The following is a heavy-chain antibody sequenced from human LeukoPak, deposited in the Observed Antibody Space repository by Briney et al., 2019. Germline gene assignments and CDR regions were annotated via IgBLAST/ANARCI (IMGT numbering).Heavy chain of an antibody. CDR2: ISYDGSNK. V-gene: IGHV3-30*18. J-gene: IGHJ4*02. CDR1: AFSFSNYR. CDR3: AKEYPYYCDY. Sequence: QPAGPLPPSCPAPAFSFSNYRMHWVRQAPGQALPRLAVISYDGSNKYYVDSVKGRFTISRDNSKNTLYLQMNSLRAEDTAVYYCAKEYPYYCDYWGQGTLVTVSS. D-gene: IGHD2-2*01.